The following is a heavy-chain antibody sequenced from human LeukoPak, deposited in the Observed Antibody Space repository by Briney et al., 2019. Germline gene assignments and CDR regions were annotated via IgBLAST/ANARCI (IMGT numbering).Heavy chain of an antibody. CDR3: ARGPRGILTGYYLDY. D-gene: IGHD3-9*01. CDR2: INHSGST. J-gene: IGHJ4*02. V-gene: IGHV4-34*01. Sequence: SETLSLTCAVYGGSFSNYYWSWIRQPPGKGLEWIGEINHSGSTNYNPSLKSRVTISVDTSKSQFSLKLSSVTAADTAVYYCARGPRGILTGYYLDYWGQGTLVTVSS. CDR1: GGSFSNYY.